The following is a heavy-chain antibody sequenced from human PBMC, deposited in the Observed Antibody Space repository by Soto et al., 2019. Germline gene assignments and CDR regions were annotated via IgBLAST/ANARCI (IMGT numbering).Heavy chain of an antibody. J-gene: IGHJ4*02. CDR3: ARGGFSRAPFDY. D-gene: IGHD3-3*01. Sequence: SETLSLTCTVSGGSISSGGYYWGWIRQHPGKGLEWIGYIYYSGSTYYNPSLKSRVTISVDTSKNQFSLKLSSVTAADTAVYYCARGGFSRAPFDYWGQGTLVTVSS. CDR2: IYYSGST. V-gene: IGHV4-31*03. CDR1: GGSISSGGYY.